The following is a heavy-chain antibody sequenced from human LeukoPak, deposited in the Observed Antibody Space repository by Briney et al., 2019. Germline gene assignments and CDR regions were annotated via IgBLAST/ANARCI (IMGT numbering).Heavy chain of an antibody. Sequence: SVKVSCKASGGTFSSYAISRVRQAPGQGLEWMGGITPIFGTANYAQKFQGRVTITADESTSTAYMELSSLRSEDTAVYYCARGTSYGYDYYYGMDVWGQGTTVTVSS. CDR3: ARGTSYGYDYYYGMDV. V-gene: IGHV1-69*13. J-gene: IGHJ6*02. CDR2: ITPIFGTA. CDR1: GGTFSSYA. D-gene: IGHD2/OR15-2a*01.